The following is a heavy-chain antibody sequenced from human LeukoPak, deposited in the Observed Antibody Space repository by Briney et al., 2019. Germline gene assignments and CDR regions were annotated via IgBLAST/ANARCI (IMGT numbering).Heavy chain of an antibody. J-gene: IGHJ4*02. CDR1: GGSVTSGNYY. CDR2: IYTNGGA. D-gene: IGHD1-26*01. Sequence: SQTLSLTCTVSGGSVTSGNYYWNWIRQPAGKGLEWIGRIYTNGGASYNPSLKSRVTISIDASKNQFSLKLSSVTAADTAVYYCARELPGYWGQGILVTASS. CDR3: ARELPGY. V-gene: IGHV4-61*02.